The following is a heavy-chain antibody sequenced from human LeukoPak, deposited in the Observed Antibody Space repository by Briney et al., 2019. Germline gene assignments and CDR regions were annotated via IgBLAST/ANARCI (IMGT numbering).Heavy chain of an antibody. CDR3: AKAFDYNGLRGEGGSFDY. J-gene: IGHJ4*02. Sequence: GSLRLSFAASGFNISKYDMHWVRQTTKRRLEWVSGIGIPGDAYYVDAVKGRFTISRENAKNSVYLQMNSLRDGDTAVYFCAKAFDYNGLRGEGGSFDYWGQGAQVTVSS. CDR1: GFNISKYD. D-gene: IGHD4-11*01. CDR2: IGIPGDA. V-gene: IGHV3-13*01.